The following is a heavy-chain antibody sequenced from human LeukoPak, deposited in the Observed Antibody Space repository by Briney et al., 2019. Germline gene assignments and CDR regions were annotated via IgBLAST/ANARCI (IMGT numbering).Heavy chain of an antibody. CDR3: TRDQATFDI. V-gene: IGHV1-18*01. CDR2: IRGDNGAT. J-gene: IGHJ3*02. CDR1: GYTFTTYV. Sequence: VASVKVSCKASGYTFTTYVSWVRQAPGQGLEWMGWIRGDNGATFYAHELRGRLTMTTDTSTSTVYMELRSLKSDDTAIYYCTRDQATFDIWGQGTMVTVTS.